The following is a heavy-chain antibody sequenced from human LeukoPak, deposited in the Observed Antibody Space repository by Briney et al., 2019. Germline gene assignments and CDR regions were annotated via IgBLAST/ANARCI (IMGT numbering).Heavy chain of an antibody. D-gene: IGHD6-19*01. CDR3: AKVPLSGPQTPGAYFDY. Sequence: GGSLRLSCAASGFTFDDYAMHWVRQAPGKGLEWVSGISWNSGSIGYADSVKGRFTISRDNAKNSLYLQMNSLRAEDTALYYCAKVPLSGPQTPGAYFDYWGQGTLVTVSS. CDR1: GFTFDDYA. CDR2: ISWNSGSI. J-gene: IGHJ4*02. V-gene: IGHV3-9*01.